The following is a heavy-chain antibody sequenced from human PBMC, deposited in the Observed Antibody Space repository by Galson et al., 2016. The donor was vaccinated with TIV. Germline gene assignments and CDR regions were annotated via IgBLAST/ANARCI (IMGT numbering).Heavy chain of an antibody. V-gene: IGHV5-51*03. D-gene: IGHD3-16*01. CDR3: ARFYDYLWGNFDY. CDR2: IYPGDSDT. J-gene: IGHJ4*02. CDR1: GYSFPSYW. Sequence: QSGAEVKKPGESLKISCQGSGYSFPSYWIGWVRQMPGKGLEWMGIIYPGDSDTRYSPSFQGQVTISADKSFSSAYLQWNSLKASDTAMYYCARFYDYLWGNFDYWGQGTLVTVSS.